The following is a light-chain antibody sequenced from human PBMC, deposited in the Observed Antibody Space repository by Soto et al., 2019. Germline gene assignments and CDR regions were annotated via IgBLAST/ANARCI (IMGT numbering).Light chain of an antibody. V-gene: IGLV2-14*01. CDR1: SSDVGGYND. J-gene: IGLJ1*01. Sequence: QSALTQPASVSGSPGQTITLSCTGTSSDVGGYNDVSWYQQHPGKAPKLMIYDVSNRPSGVSNRLSGSKSGNTASLTISGHQAEDVADYYCSSYTSSSTRVFGTGTKVTVL. CDR2: DVS. CDR3: SSYTSSSTRV.